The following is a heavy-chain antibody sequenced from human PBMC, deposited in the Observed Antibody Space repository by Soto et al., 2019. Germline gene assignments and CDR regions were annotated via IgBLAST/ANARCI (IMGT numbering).Heavy chain of an antibody. D-gene: IGHD1-20*01. Sequence: SETLSLTCNVSGDSMDKYYWTWIRQHPGKGLELIGYVYHTGSSRYSPSLTSRVTMSVDTSKNQISLKLTSVTAADTGVYYCARGGPYDWNYYVFWGQGTLVTVSS. CDR2: VYHTGSS. CDR3: ARGGPYDWNYYVF. CDR1: GDSMDKYY. J-gene: IGHJ4*02. V-gene: IGHV4-59*01.